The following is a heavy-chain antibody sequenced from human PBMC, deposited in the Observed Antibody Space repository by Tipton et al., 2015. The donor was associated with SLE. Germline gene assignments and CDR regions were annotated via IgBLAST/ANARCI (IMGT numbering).Heavy chain of an antibody. CDR1: GYTFTSYY. V-gene: IGHV1-46*01. Sequence: QLVQSGAEVKKPGASVKVSCKASGYTFTSYYMHWVRQAPGQGLEWMGIINPSGGSTSYAQKFQGRVTMTRDTSTSTVYMELRSLRSDDTAVYYCARENQQWLATGTAFDIWGQGTMVTVSS. CDR3: ARENQQWLATGTAFDI. CDR2: INPSGGST. D-gene: IGHD6-19*01. J-gene: IGHJ3*02.